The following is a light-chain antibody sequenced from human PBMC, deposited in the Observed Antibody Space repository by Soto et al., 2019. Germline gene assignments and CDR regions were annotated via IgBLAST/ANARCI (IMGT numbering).Light chain of an antibody. CDR3: QQRDRWPPIFT. V-gene: IGKV3-11*01. Sequence: EIVLTQSPATLFLSPGERATLSCRASQSVGSYLAWYQQKAGQSPRLLIYDASKRASGIPARFSGSGSGTDFTLTISSLEPEDFAVYYCQQRDRWPPIFTFGPGTKVDI. CDR1: QSVGSY. J-gene: IGKJ3*01. CDR2: DAS.